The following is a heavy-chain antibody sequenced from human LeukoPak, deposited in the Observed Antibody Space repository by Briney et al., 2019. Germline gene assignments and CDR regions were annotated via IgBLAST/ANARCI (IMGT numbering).Heavy chain of an antibody. CDR3: AREIGPIQLHLWGSAFDY. CDR2: VSAYNGHT. Sequence: ASVKVSCKASGYIFNSYGISWVRQAPGQGLEWMGWVSAYNGHTNYVQKFQGRVTMTRDTSTNTVYMDLSSLRSEDTAVYYCAREIGPIQLHLWGSAFDYWGQGTLVTVSS. J-gene: IGHJ4*02. D-gene: IGHD5-18*01. V-gene: IGHV1-18*01. CDR1: GYIFNSYG.